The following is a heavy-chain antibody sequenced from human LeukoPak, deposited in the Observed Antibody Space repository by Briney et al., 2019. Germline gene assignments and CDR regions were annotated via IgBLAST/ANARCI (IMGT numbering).Heavy chain of an antibody. J-gene: IGHJ4*02. V-gene: IGHV3-23*01. CDR1: GFTFSSYA. CDR2: ISGSGGST. D-gene: IGHD6-6*01. CDR3: AKDQEYSSSSGDY. Sequence: GGSLRLSCAASGFTFSSYAMSWVRQAPGKGLEWVSAISGSGGSTYYADSVKGRFTISRDNSKNTLYLQMNSPRAEDTAVYYCAKDQEYSSSSGDYWGQGTLVTVSS.